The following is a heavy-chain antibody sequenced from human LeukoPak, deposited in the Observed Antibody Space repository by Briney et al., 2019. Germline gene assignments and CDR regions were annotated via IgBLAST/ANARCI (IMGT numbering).Heavy chain of an antibody. CDR2: MYYSGGS. J-gene: IGHJ3*02. CDR1: GGSISSSSHS. V-gene: IGHV4-39*07. Sequence: PSETLSLTCSVSGGSISSSSHSWGWIRQPPGKGLEWIGSMYYSGGSYHNPSLKSRVTISVDTSKNQLSLKLSSVTAADTAVYYCARDRGARDAFDIWGQGTMVTVSS. CDR3: ARDRGARDAFDI.